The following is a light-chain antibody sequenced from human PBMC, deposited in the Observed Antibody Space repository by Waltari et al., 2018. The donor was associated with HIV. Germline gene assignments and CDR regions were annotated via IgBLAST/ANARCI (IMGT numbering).Light chain of an antibody. J-gene: IGLJ2*01. CDR3: QSADSSGVDFVV. CDR1: ALTKQY. V-gene: IGLV3-25*03. CDR2: KDS. Sequence: DLTQPPSVSVPPGQTATITCTGAALTKQYGYWYQKKAGQAPVLWKNKDSERLSGIPERFSGSSSGTSLTLTINGVRAEDEAEYYCQSADSSGVDFVVFGGGTKLTVL.